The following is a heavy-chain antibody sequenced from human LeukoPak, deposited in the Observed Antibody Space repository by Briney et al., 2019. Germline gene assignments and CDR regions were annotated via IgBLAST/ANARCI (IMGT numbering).Heavy chain of an antibody. CDR3: ARQPRDGYNKKGDY. V-gene: IGHV4-39*01. CDR1: GDSISSSSYY. CDR2: IYYSGST. D-gene: IGHD5-24*01. J-gene: IGHJ4*02. Sequence: SETLSLTCTVSGDSISSSSYYWGWIRQPPGKGLEWIGSIYYSGSTYYNPSLKSRVTISVDTSKNQFSLKLSSVTAADTAVYYCARQPRDGYNKKGDYWGQGTLVTVSS.